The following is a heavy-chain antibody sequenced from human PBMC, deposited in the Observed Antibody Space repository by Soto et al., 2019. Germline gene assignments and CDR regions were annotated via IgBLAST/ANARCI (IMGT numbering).Heavy chain of an antibody. CDR3: AMVDNYVTPTPQDV. V-gene: IGHV1-18*01. J-gene: IGHJ6*02. Sequence: QVQLVQSGDEVRKPGSSVKVSCKASGYIFVNYGIAWVRQAPGQGLEWMGWISPYSGNTQYASKVQGRLTMTTDTSTSTAYMEQGSLTPDDTAVYYCAMVDNYVTPTPQDVGGQGTTVTVSS. D-gene: IGHD3-16*01. CDR2: ISPYSGNT. CDR1: GYIFVNYG.